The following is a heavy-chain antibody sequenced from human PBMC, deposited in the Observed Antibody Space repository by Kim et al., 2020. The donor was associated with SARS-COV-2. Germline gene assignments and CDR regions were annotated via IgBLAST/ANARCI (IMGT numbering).Heavy chain of an antibody. V-gene: IGHV4-59*08. CDR3: ARHERPIAWFGELMGWFDP. Sequence: SETLSLTCTVSGGSISSYYWSWIRQPPGKGLEWIGYIYYSGSTNYNPSLKSRVTISVDTSKNQFSLKLSSVTAADTAVYYCARHERPIAWFGELMGWFDPWGQGTLATVSS. CDR1: GGSISSYY. D-gene: IGHD3-10*01. CDR2: IYYSGST. J-gene: IGHJ5*02.